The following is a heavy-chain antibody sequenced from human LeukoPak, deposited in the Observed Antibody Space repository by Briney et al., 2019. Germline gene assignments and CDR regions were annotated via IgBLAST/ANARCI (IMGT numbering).Heavy chain of an antibody. CDR2: ISYDGSNK. CDR1: GFTFGSYA. Sequence: SGGSLRLSCAASGFTFGSYAMHWVRQAPGKGLEWVAVISYDGSNKYYADSVKGRFTISRDNSKNTLYLQMNSLRAEDTAVYYCARTAGNYGGLFDYWGQGTLVTVSS. V-gene: IGHV3-30-3*01. J-gene: IGHJ4*02. CDR3: ARTAGNYGGLFDY. D-gene: IGHD1-7*01.